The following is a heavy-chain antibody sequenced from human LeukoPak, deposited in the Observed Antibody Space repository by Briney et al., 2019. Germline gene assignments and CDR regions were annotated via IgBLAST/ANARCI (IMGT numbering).Heavy chain of an antibody. CDR1: GYTFTSYG. V-gene: IGHV1-18*01. Sequence: GASVKVSCKASGYTFTSYGLSWVRQAPGQGLEWMGWISPKSDITNYAQKLQGRVTMTTDTFTTTAYMEVRSLRSDDTAVYYCARVITMIQDNWFDPWGQGTLVTVSS. CDR2: ISPKSDIT. D-gene: IGHD3-22*01. J-gene: IGHJ5*02. CDR3: ARVITMIQDNWFDP.